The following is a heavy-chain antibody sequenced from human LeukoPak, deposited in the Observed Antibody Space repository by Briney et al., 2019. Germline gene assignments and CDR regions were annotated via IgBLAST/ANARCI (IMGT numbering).Heavy chain of an antibody. D-gene: IGHD3-10*01. CDR2: ISAYNGNT. J-gene: IGHJ5*02. Sequence: ASVKVSCKASGYTFTSYGISWVRQAPGQGLEWMGWISAYNGNTNYAQKLQGRVTMTTDTSTSTAYMELRSLRSDDTAVYYCARDWALTYYYGSGSYFFWFDPWGQGTLVTVSS. CDR1: GYTFTSYG. V-gene: IGHV1-18*01. CDR3: ARDWALTYYYGSGSYFFWFDP.